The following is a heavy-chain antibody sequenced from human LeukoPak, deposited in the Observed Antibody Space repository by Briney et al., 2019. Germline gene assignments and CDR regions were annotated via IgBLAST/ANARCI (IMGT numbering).Heavy chain of an antibody. CDR1: GFTFSSYA. V-gene: IGHV3-23*01. CDR3: AKTPTYYYDSSGLYYFDY. J-gene: IGHJ4*02. CDR2: ISGSGGST. Sequence: PGGSLRLSCAASGFTFSSYAMSWVRQAPGKGLEWVSAISGSGGSTYCADSVKGRFTISRDNSKNTLYRQMNSLRAEDTAVYYCAKTPTYYYDSSGLYYFDYWGQGTLVTVSS. D-gene: IGHD3-22*01.